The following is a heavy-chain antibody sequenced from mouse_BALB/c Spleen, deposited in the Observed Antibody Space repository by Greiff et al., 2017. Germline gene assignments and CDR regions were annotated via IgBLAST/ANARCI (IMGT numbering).Heavy chain of an antibody. V-gene: IGHV5-17*02. J-gene: IGHJ4*01. Sequence: DVHLVESGGGLVQPGGSRKLSCAASGFTFSSFGMHWVRQAPEKGLEWVAYISSGSSTIYYADTVKGRFTISRDNPKNTLFLQMTSLRSEDTAMYYCARFPYYYGSSYDAMDYWGQGTSVTVSS. CDR3: ARFPYYYGSSYDAMDY. D-gene: IGHD1-1*01. CDR2: ISSGSSTI. CDR1: GFTFSSFG.